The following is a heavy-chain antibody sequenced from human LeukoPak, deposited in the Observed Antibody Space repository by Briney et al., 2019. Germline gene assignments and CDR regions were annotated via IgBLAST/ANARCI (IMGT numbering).Heavy chain of an antibody. D-gene: IGHD3-22*01. J-gene: IGHJ3*02. CDR3: ARNTMIVVTDAFDI. Sequence: GGSLRLSCAASGFTFSSYSMNWVRQAPGKGLEWVSSISSSSSYIYYADSVKGRFTISRDNAKNSLYLQMNSLRAEDTAVDYCARNTMIVVTDAFDIWGQGTMVTVSS. CDR2: ISSSSSYI. V-gene: IGHV3-21*01. CDR1: GFTFSSYS.